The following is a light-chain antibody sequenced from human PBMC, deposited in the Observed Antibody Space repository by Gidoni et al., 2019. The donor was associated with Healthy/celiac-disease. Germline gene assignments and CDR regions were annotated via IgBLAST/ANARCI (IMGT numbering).Light chain of an antibody. CDR3: AAWDDSLNGRV. Sequence: QSVLTQPPSAAGTPGQRVTISCSGSSSNIGSKPVNWYQQLPGTAPKLLIYSNNQRPSGFPDRFSGSQSGTSASLAIIGLQSEDEADYYCAAWDDSLNGRVFGTGTKVTVL. CDR1: SSNIGSKP. CDR2: SNN. J-gene: IGLJ1*01. V-gene: IGLV1-44*01.